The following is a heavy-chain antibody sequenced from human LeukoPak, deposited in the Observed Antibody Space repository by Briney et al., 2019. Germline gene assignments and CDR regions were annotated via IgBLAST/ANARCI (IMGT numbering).Heavy chain of an antibody. CDR3: ARGRDGYNYVVY. Sequence: SVKVSCKASGGTFSSYAISWVRQAPGQGLEWMGGIIPIFGTANYAQKVQGRVTITADESTSTAYMELSSLRSEDTAVYYCARGRDGYNYVVYWGQGTLVTVSS. CDR2: IIPIFGTA. J-gene: IGHJ4*02. CDR1: GGTFSSYA. D-gene: IGHD5-24*01. V-gene: IGHV1-69*01.